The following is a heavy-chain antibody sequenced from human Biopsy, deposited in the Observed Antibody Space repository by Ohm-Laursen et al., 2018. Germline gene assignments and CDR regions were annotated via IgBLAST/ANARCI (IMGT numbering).Heavy chain of an antibody. D-gene: IGHD5-24*01. Sequence: GSLRLSCAASGFSISDYYMSWIRQAPGKGLEWVSYISSSGLTIYYADSVKGRFTVTRDNPKNSLYLQMNSLRVEDTAVYYCAKVHRRRDGYSYRDYWGQGTLVTVS. CDR3: AKVHRRRDGYSYRDY. CDR2: ISSSGLTI. V-gene: IGHV3-11*01. J-gene: IGHJ4*02. CDR1: GFSISDYY.